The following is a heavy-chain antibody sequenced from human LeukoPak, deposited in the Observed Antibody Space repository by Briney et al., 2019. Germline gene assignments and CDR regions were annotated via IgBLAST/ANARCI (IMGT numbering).Heavy chain of an antibody. V-gene: IGHV4-34*01. CDR1: GFTFSSYA. D-gene: IGHD6-13*01. CDR3: AREGTTDGSTWYMSWFDP. J-gene: IGHJ5*02. CDR2: INHSGST. Sequence: GSLRLSCAASGFTFSSYALTWIRQSPGKGLEWIGEINHSGSTKYNPSLKSRVAISVDTSKNQFSLRLSSVTAADTAVYYCAREGTTDGSTWYMSWFDPWGQGTLVTVSS.